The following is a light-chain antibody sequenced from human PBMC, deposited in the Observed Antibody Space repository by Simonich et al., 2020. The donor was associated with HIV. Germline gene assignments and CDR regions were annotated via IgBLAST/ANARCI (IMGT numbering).Light chain of an antibody. Sequence: DIQMTQSPSPLSASVGDTVTITCRASQSISDWLAWYQQKPGKSPKLLVSEASSLESGVPARFSGSGSGTEFTLTISSLQSDDFATYYCQQYNNYPKTFGQGTKVEIK. V-gene: IGKV1-5*03. CDR1: QSISDW. J-gene: IGKJ1*01. CDR3: QQYNNYPKT. CDR2: EAS.